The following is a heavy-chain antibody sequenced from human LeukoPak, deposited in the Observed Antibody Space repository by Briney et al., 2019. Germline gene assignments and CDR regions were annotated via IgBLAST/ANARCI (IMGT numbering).Heavy chain of an antibody. J-gene: IGHJ4*02. V-gene: IGHV3-15*01. Sequence: GSLRLSCAASGITLSNAWMSWVRQAPGKRLEWVGRIKSKAFGGTTDHPAPVKGRFTVSRDESENTLFLQMNSLETEDTAVYFCTTHSSSYYYDNWGQGTLVTVSS. CDR3: TTHSSSYYYDN. CDR2: IKSKAFGGTT. CDR1: GITLSNAW. D-gene: IGHD6-13*01.